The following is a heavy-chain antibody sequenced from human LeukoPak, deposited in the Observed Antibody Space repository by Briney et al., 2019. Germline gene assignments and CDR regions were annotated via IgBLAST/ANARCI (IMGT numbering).Heavy chain of an antibody. CDR3: ARWAGYSGYDWNNWFDP. CDR1: GGSISSSSYY. V-gene: IGHV4-39*07. J-gene: IGHJ5*02. D-gene: IGHD5-12*01. Sequence: SETLSLTCTVSGGSISSSSYYWGWIRQPPGKGLEWIGSIYYSGSTYYNPSLKSRVTISVDTSKNQFSLKLSSVTAADTAVYYCARWAGYSGYDWNNWFDPWGQGTLVTVSS. CDR2: IYYSGST.